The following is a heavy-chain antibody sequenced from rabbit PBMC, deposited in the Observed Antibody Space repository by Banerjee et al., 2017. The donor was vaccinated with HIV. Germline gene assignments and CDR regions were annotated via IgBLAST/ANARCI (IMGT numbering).Heavy chain of an antibody. D-gene: IGHD4-1*01. CDR2: SYAGSSGST. V-gene: IGHV1S40*01. CDR3: ARDLAGVIGWNFSL. CDR1: GFSLSIYE. Sequence: QSLEESGGDLVKPGAFLTLTCTASGFSLSIYEMCWVRQAPGKGLEWIACSYAGSSGSTYYANWAKGRFTISKTSSTTVTLQMTSLTAADTATYFCARDLAGVIGWNFSLWGPGTLVTVS. J-gene: IGHJ4*01.